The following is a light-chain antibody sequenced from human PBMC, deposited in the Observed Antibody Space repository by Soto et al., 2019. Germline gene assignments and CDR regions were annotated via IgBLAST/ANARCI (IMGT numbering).Light chain of an antibody. Sequence: QSVLTQPPSASGAPGQRVTISCSGSSSNIGSNYVYWYQQLPGTAPKLLIYRNNQRRSGVPDRFSGSKSGTSVSLAISGLRSEDEADYYCAAWDDSLSGVLFGGGTKLTV. CDR1: SSNIGSNY. V-gene: IGLV1-47*01. J-gene: IGLJ2*01. CDR3: AAWDDSLSGVL. CDR2: RNN.